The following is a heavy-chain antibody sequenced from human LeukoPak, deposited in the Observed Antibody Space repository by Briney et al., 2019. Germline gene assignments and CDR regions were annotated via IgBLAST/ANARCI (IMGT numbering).Heavy chain of an antibody. J-gene: IGHJ3*02. D-gene: IGHD3-22*01. CDR2: ISYDGSNK. Sequence: GGSLRLSCAASGFTFSSYAMSWVRQAPGKGLEWVAVISYDGSNKYYADSVKGRFTISRDNSKNTLYLQMNSLRAEDTAVYYCARGAYYYDSSGSVHAFDIWGQGTMVTVSS. V-gene: IGHV3-30-3*01. CDR1: GFTFSSYA. CDR3: ARGAYYYDSSGSVHAFDI.